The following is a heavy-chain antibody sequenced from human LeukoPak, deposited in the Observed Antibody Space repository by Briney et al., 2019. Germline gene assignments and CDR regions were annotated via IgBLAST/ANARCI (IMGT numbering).Heavy chain of an antibody. Sequence: GRSLRLSCAASGFTFDDYAMHWVRQAPGKGLEWVSGISWNSGSIGYADSVKGRFTISRDNAKNSLYLQMNSLRAEDTALYYCAKARGATYPQDYFDYWGQGTLVTVSS. J-gene: IGHJ4*02. CDR3: AKARGATYPQDYFDY. D-gene: IGHD3-10*01. CDR1: GFTFDDYA. CDR2: ISWNSGSI. V-gene: IGHV3-9*01.